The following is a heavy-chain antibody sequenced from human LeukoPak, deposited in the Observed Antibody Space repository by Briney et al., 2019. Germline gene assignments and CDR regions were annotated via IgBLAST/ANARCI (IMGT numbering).Heavy chain of an antibody. J-gene: IGHJ4*02. V-gene: IGHV3-48*02. Sequence: GGSLRLSCAASGFTFSDYSMNWVRQAPGKGLEWVSYITTSGGTIDYADSVKGRFIISRDNAKNSLHLQMNSLRDEDTAVYYCARDLNWAFDYWGQGTLVTVSS. D-gene: IGHD1-1*01. CDR3: ARDLNWAFDY. CDR2: ITTSGGTI. CDR1: GFTFSDYS.